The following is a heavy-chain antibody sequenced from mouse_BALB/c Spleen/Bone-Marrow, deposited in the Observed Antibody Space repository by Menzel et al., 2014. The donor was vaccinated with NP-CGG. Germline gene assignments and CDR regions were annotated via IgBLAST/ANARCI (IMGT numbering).Heavy chain of an antibody. CDR3: GREVGYGKCIVY. D-gene: IGHD2-10*02. J-gene: IGHJ3*01. Sequence: EVQLVESGGGLVQPGGFLRLSCATSGLTFSDFYMQWVRQPPGKSLEWIAASRNNVKSFTTEYSASVKGRTIVSRDTSHSILYLQMKEQGAEETDIYYCGREVGYGKCIVYWGLGTLVTGSA. V-gene: IGHV7-1*02. CDR1: GLTFSDFY. CDR2: SRNNVKSFTT.